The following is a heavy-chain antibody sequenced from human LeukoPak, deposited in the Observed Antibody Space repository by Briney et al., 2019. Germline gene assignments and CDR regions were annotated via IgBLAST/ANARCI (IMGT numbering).Heavy chain of an antibody. CDR2: IVVGSGNT. CDR3: ATEAPHYYDSSGSLVWHFDL. V-gene: IGHV1-58*02. D-gene: IGHD3-22*01. CDR1: GFTFTSSA. J-gene: IGHJ2*01. Sequence: SVKVSCKASGFTFTSSAMQWVRQARGQRLEWIGWIVVGSGNTNYAQKFQERVTITRDMSTSTAYMELSSLRSEDTAVYYCATEAPHYYDSSGSLVWHFDLWGRGTLVTVSS.